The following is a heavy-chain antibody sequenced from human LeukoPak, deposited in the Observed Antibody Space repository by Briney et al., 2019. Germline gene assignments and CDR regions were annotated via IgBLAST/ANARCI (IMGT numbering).Heavy chain of an antibody. CDR2: IYTSGST. J-gene: IGHJ5*02. D-gene: IGHD2-2*01. CDR3: ARDLSETGEYQLNWFDP. CDR1: GGSISSYY. V-gene: IGHV4-4*07. Sequence: SETLSLTCTVSGGSISSYYWSWTRQPAGKGLEWIGRIYTSGSTNYNPSLKSRVTMSVDTSKNQFSLKLSSVTAADTAVYYCARDLSETGEYQLNWFDPSGQGTLVTVSS.